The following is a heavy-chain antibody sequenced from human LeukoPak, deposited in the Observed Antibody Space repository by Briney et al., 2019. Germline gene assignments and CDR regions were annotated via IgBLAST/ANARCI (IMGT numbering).Heavy chain of an antibody. CDR3: AKDGTAMVTGDY. D-gene: IGHD5-18*01. V-gene: IGHV3-23*01. Sequence: GGSLRLSCAASGFAFSSYAMSRVRQAPGKGLEWVSAISGSGGSTYYADSVKGRFTISRDNSKNTLYLQMNSLRAEDTAVYYCAKDGTAMVTGDYWGQGTLVTVSS. CDR2: ISGSGGST. J-gene: IGHJ4*02. CDR1: GFAFSSYA.